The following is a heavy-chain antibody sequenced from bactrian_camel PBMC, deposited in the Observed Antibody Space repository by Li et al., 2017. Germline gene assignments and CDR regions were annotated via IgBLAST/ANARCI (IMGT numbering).Heavy chain of an antibody. J-gene: IGHJ4*01. Sequence: ESGGDSVQAGGSLRLSSVVTGTFTVPLCMGWYRQGPGQEREGVASVAGDGSVLYAKSLKGRFTITKDNARNWLDLQMNSLKPEDTAMYYCAADRQYRCGRWSEGFNYWGQGTQVTVS. V-gene: IGHV3S53*01. CDR2: VAGDGSV. CDR1: GTFTVPLC. D-gene: IGHD3*01. CDR3: AADRQYRCGRWSEGFNY.